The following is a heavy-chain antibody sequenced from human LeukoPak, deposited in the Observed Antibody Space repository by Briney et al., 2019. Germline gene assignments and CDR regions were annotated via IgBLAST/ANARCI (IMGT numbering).Heavy chain of an antibody. CDR2: IWYDGSNK. Sequence: GRSLRLSCAASGFTFSSYGMHWVRQAPGKGLEWVAVIWYDGSNKYYADSVKGRFTISRDNSKNTLYLQTNSLRAEDTAVYYCARLVLDWFDPWGQGTLVTVSS. J-gene: IGHJ5*02. V-gene: IGHV3-33*01. CDR3: ARLVLDWFDP. CDR1: GFTFSSYG. D-gene: IGHD6-13*01.